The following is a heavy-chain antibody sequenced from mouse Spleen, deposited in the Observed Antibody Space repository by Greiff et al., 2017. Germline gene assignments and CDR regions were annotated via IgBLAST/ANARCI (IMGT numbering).Heavy chain of an antibody. D-gene: IGHD1-1*01. J-gene: IGHJ2*01. V-gene: IGHV5-17*01. CDR2: ISSGSSTI. CDR3: ARITTMVATYYFDY. CDR1: GFTFSDYG. Sequence: EVMLVESGGGLVKPGGSLKLSCAASGFTFSDYGMHWVRQAPEKGLEWVAYISSGSSTIYYADTVKGRFTISRDNAKNTLFLQMTSLRSEDTAMYYCARITTMVATYYFDYWGQGTTLTVSS.